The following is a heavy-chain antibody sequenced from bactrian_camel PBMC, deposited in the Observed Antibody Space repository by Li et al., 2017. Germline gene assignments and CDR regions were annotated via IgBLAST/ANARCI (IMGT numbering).Heavy chain of an antibody. CDR1: GFTFSFHD. V-gene: IGHV3S10*01. CDR2: ISGSSRT. D-gene: IGHD6*01. CDR3: TKIPWIGSGWYTSD. Sequence: QLVESGGGLVQPGGSLRLSCAASGFTFSFHDVTWVRQAPGKGLEWVSSISGSSRTYYEDSVKGRFTISRDNAKNTVYLQLNSLKTEDMAIYYCTKIPWIGSGWYTSDWGQGTQV. J-gene: IGHJ4*01.